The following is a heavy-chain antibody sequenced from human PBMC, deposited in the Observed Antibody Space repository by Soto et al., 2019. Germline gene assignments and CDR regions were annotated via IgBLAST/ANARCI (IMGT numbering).Heavy chain of an antibody. J-gene: IGHJ6*02. V-gene: IGHV4-31*03. D-gene: IGHD3-10*01. CDR3: AREVNRDDPASITPSTHGMEV. CDR2: IYYSGST. CDR1: GGSISSGGYY. Sequence: SETLSLTCTVSGGSISSGGYYWSWIRQHPGKGLEWIGYIYYSGSTYYNPSLKSRVTISVDTSKNQFSLKLSSVTAADTAVYNCAREVNRDDPASITPSTHGMEVRGQGTTVTVSS.